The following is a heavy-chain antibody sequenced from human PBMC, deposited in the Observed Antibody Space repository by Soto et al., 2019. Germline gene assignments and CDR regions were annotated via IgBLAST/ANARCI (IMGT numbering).Heavy chain of an antibody. CDR1: GGTFSSYA. CDR3: ARGQFHHVSNYYYALDV. CDR2: FIPMFNRP. Sequence: QVQLVQSGAEVKKPGSSVKVSCKASGGTFSSYAISWVRQAPGQGLEWMGGFIPMFNRPHSARKFQGRVTITADESTSTAYMDLGRLRSEDTAVYYCARGQFHHVSNYYYALDVWGQGTTGTVSS. V-gene: IGHV1-69*01. J-gene: IGHJ6*02.